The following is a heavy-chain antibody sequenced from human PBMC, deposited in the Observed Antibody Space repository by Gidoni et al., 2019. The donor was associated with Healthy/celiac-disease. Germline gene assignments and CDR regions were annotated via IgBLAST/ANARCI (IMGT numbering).Heavy chain of an antibody. J-gene: IGHJ5*02. CDR3: AKDHPGYSSGWYGSGGWFDP. D-gene: IGHD6-19*01. V-gene: IGHV3-23*01. CDR1: GFTFSSYA. CDR2: ISGSGGST. Sequence: EVQLLESGGGLVQPGGSLRLSCAASGFTFSSYAMSWVRQAPGKGLEWVSAISGSGGSTYYADSVKGRFTISRDNSKNTLYLQMNSLRAEDTAVYYCAKDHPGYSSGWYGSGGWFDPWGQGTLVTVSS.